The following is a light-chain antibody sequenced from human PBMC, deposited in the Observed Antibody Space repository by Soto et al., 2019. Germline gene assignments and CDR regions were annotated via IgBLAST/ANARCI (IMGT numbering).Light chain of an antibody. CDR1: QSIGSN. V-gene: IGKV3-15*01. CDR2: AAS. J-gene: IGKJ4*01. Sequence: EIVMTQSPATLSVSPGERATLSRRASQSIGSNLAWYLQKPGQAPTLLIYAASTRATGFPARFSGSGSGTEFTLSISTLQSEDFAIYYCQQHDTWPLTFGGGTKVEI. CDR3: QQHDTWPLT.